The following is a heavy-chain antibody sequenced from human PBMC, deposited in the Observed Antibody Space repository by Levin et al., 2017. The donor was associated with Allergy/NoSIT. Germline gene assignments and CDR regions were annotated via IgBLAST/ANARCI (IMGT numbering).Heavy chain of an antibody. CDR1: GGTFSSYT. CDR3: ARSPTGTTSAYYYYGMDV. J-gene: IGHJ6*02. V-gene: IGHV1-69*02. Sequence: KISCKASGGTFSSYTISWVRQAPGQGLEWMGRIIPILGIANYAQKFQGRVTITADKSTSTAYMELSSLRSEDTAVYYCARSPTGTTSAYYYYGMDVWGQGTTVTVSS. D-gene: IGHD1-7*01. CDR2: IIPILGIA.